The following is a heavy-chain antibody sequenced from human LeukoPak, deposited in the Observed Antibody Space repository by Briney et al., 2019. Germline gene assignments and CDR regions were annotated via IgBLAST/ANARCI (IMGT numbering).Heavy chain of an antibody. J-gene: IGHJ4*02. CDR1: GYTFTGYY. V-gene: IGHV1-2*02. D-gene: IGHD6-6*01. CDR2: INPNTGGT. CDR3: ARVSTGGYSSSAY. Sequence: ASVKVSCKASGYTFTGYYMHWVRQAPGQGPECMGWINPNTGGTNYAPKFQGRVTMTRDTSISTAYMELSRLRSDDTAVYYCARVSTGGYSSSAYWGRGTLVTVSS.